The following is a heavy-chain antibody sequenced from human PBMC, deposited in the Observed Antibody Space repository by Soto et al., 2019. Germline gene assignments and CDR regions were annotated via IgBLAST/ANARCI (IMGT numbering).Heavy chain of an antibody. CDR1: GGSFSGYY. CDR2: INHTGSV. V-gene: IGHV4-34*01. D-gene: IGHD3-10*01. Sequence: SETLSLTCAVFGGSFSGYYWSWLRQPPGKRLEWIGEINHTGSVNYNPSLKSRVSISVDRSKNQFSLKLTSVTAADTALYYCARTYFYGSGSLDSWGQGALVTVSS. CDR3: ARTYFYGSGSLDS. J-gene: IGHJ5*01.